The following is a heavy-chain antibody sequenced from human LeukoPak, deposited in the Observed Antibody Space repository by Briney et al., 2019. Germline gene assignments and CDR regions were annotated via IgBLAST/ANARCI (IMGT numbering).Heavy chain of an antibody. Sequence: GGSLRLSCAASGLTFSSYGMHWVRQAPGKGLEWVAVIWYDGSNKYYADSVKGRFTISRDNSKNTLYPQMNSLRAEDTAVYYCARDLAARGTLPDYWGQGTLVTVSS. CDR2: IWYDGSNK. D-gene: IGHD1-1*01. CDR1: GLTFSSYG. J-gene: IGHJ4*02. V-gene: IGHV3-33*01. CDR3: ARDLAARGTLPDY.